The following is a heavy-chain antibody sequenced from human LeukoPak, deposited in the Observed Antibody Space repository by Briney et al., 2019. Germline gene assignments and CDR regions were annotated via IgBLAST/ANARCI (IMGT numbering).Heavy chain of an antibody. CDR3: AKVGWTKTPHSHDAFDI. V-gene: IGHV3-30*18. CDR1: GFTFSSYG. Sequence: GGSLRLSCAASGFTFSSYGMHWVRQAPGKGLEWVAVILYDGSNKYYADSVKGRFTISRDNSKNTLYLQMNSLRAEDTAVYYCAKVGWTKTPHSHDAFDIWGQGTMVAVSS. CDR2: ILYDGSNK. D-gene: IGHD3/OR15-3a*01. J-gene: IGHJ3*02.